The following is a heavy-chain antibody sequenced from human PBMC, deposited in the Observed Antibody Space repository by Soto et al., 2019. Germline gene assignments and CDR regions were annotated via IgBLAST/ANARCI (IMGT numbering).Heavy chain of an antibody. CDR3: VRFPNGGYTVDY. V-gene: IGHV3-74*01. Sequence: EVQLVESGGGLVQPGGSLRLSCAASGFTFSGYWMHWVRQAPGKGLVWVSRINPDGTTTTYADSVKGRFTISRDNAKNTVYLQMNRLRAEDTAVYYCVRFPNGGYTVDYWGQGTLVTVSS. D-gene: IGHD5-12*01. CDR1: GFTFSGYW. CDR2: INPDGTTT. J-gene: IGHJ4*02.